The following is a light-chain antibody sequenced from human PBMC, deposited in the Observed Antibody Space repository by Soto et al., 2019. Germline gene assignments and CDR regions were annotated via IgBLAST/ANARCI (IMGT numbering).Light chain of an antibody. Sequence: DIQMTQSPSSVSASVGDRVTITCRASQGITNRLAWYQQKPGKAPKLLIYEASSLQSGVPSRISGSGSGTDFTLTITGLQAQDVAVYYCQQYYSTPSTFGQGTRLEIK. V-gene: IGKV1D-16*01. CDR3: QQYYSTPST. CDR1: QGITNR. CDR2: EAS. J-gene: IGKJ5*01.